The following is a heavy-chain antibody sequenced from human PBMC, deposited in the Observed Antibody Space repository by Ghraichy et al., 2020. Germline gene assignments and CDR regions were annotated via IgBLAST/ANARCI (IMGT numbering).Heavy chain of an antibody. J-gene: IGHJ4*02. Sequence: SETLSLTCTVSGGSISSYYWSWIRQPPGKGLEWIGYIYYSGSTNYNPTLKSRVTISVDTSKNQFSLKLSSVTAADTAVYYCARGPPEYYFDYCGQGTLVTVSS. V-gene: IGHV4-59*01. CDR3: ARGPPEYYFDY. CDR1: GGSISSYY. CDR2: IYYSGST.